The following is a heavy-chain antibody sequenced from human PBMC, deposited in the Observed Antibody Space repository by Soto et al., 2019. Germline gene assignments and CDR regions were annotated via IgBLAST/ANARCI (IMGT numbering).Heavy chain of an antibody. Sequence: QVQLVESGGGVVQPGRSLRLSCAASGFTFSSSAMHWVRQAPGKGLEWVTVISYDGSNKDYADSVKGRFTISRDNSKNTLYLRMNSLRADDTAVYYCARDVFDPWGQGTLVTVSS. V-gene: IGHV3-30-3*01. CDR2: ISYDGSNK. CDR1: GFTFSSSA. CDR3: ARDVFDP. J-gene: IGHJ5*02.